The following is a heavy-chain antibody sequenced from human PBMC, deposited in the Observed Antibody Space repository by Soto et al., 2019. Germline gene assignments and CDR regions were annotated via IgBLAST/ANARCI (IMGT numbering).Heavy chain of an antibody. Sequence: SQTLSLTCAISGDSVSNNGAAWNWIRQSPSGGLEWLGRTYYRSKWFNDYAVSVKSRITINPDTSKNQFSLQLNSVTPEDTAVYYCARDGGSSAFDIWGQGTMVTVSS. CDR3: ARDGGSSAFDI. CDR2: TYYRSKWFN. J-gene: IGHJ3*02. D-gene: IGHD3-16*01. V-gene: IGHV6-1*01. CDR1: GDSVSNNGAA.